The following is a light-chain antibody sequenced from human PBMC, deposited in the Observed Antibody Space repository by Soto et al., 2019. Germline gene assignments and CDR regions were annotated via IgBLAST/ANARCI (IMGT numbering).Light chain of an antibody. CDR3: CSYAGNNVV. Sequence: QSALTQPPSASGSPGQSVTISCTGTSSDVGGYNYVSWYQQHPGKTPKLIIYEVSERPSGVPDRFSGSKSGNTASLTVSGLQAEDEVDYYCCSYAGNNVVFGGGTKLTVL. V-gene: IGLV2-8*01. CDR2: EVS. J-gene: IGLJ2*01. CDR1: SSDVGGYNY.